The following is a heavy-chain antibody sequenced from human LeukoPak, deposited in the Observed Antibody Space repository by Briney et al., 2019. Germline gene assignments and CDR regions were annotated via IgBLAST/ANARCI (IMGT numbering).Heavy chain of an antibody. CDR3: ARGQPSHGQCLVRYYCYGMDV. J-gene: IGHJ6*02. CDR2: INHRGST. D-gene: IGHD6-19*01. CDR1: GGSFSGYY. V-gene: IGHV4-34*01. Sequence: SETLSLTCAVYGGSFSGYYWSWIRQPPGKGLEWIGEINHRGSTNYNPSLKSRVTISVDTSKNQFSLKLSSVTAADTAVYYCARGQPSHGQCLVRYYCYGMDVWGQGTTVSVSS.